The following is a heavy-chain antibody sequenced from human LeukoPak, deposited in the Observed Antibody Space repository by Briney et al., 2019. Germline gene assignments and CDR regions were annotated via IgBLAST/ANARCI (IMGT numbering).Heavy chain of an antibody. J-gene: IGHJ3*02. CDR3: ARLITMIVVGFDAFDI. D-gene: IGHD3-22*01. V-gene: IGHV1-69*13. CDR1: GGTFSSYA. Sequence: ASVKVSFKASGGTFSSYAISWVRQAPGQGLEWMGGIIPIFGTANFAQKFQGRVTITADESTSTAYMELSSLRSEDTAVYYCARLITMIVVGFDAFDIWGQGTMVTVSS. CDR2: IIPIFGTA.